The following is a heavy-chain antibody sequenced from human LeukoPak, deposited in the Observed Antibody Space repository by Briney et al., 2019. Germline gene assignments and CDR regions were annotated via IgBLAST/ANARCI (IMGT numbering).Heavy chain of an antibody. Sequence: ETLSLTCAVYSGSFSNYYWSWIRQPPGKGLEWVANIKQDGTEKYYVDSVKGRFTISRDNAKNSLYLQMNSLRAEDTAVYYCAIGPGGLFDYWGQGTLVTVSS. CDR3: AIGPGGLFDY. CDR1: SGSFSNYY. D-gene: IGHD4-23*01. J-gene: IGHJ4*02. CDR2: IKQDGTEK. V-gene: IGHV3-7*01.